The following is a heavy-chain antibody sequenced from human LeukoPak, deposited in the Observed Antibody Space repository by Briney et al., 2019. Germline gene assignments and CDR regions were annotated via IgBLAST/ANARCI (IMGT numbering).Heavy chain of an antibody. CDR3: ARAFRMYALHNWFDP. D-gene: IGHD2-8*01. CDR2: IYYSGST. J-gene: IGHJ5*02. Sequence: SETLSLTCTVSGGSISSYYWSWIRQPPGKGLEWIGYIYYSGSTNYNPSLRSRVTISVDASKNQFALRLSSVTAAETAVYYCARAFRMYALHNWFDPWGQGTLVTVSS. V-gene: IGHV4-59*01. CDR1: GGSISSYY.